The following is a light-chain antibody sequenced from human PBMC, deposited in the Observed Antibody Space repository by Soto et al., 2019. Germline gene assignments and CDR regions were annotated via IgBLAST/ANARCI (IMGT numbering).Light chain of an antibody. CDR2: GAS. Sequence: EIVMTQSPATLSVSPGERATLSCRASQSVSNKLAWYQQKPGQAPRLLLYGASTRATGIPARFSGSGSGTEFTLTISGLQSEDFAVYYCQQYNNWPPWTFGQGTKVEIK. J-gene: IGKJ1*01. V-gene: IGKV3-15*01. CDR1: QSVSNK. CDR3: QQYNNWPPWT.